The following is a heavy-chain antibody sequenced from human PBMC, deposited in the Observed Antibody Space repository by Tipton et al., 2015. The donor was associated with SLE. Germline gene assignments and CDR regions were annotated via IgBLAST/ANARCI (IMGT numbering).Heavy chain of an antibody. D-gene: IGHD3-10*01. CDR2: INHSGST. Sequence: GLVKPSETLSLTCAVYGGSFSGYYWSWIRQPPGKGLEWIGEINHSGSTNYNPSLKSRVTISVDTSKNQFSLKLSSVTAADTAVYYCARVFTMVRRLFDYWGQGTLVTVSS. J-gene: IGHJ4*02. CDR3: ARVFTMVRRLFDY. CDR1: GGSFSGYY. V-gene: IGHV4-34*01.